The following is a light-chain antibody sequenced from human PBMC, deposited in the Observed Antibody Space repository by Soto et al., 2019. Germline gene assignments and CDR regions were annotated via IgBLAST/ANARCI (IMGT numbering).Light chain of an antibody. CDR1: QSVSSN. V-gene: IGKV3-15*01. CDR2: GAS. Sequence: EIVMTQSPAILPVSPGERATLSCRASQSVSSNLAWYQQKPGQAPRLLIYGASTRATGIPARFSGSGSGTDFTLTISSLQSEDFAVYYCQQYNNWPPLTFGGGTKVEIK. J-gene: IGKJ4*01. CDR3: QQYNNWPPLT.